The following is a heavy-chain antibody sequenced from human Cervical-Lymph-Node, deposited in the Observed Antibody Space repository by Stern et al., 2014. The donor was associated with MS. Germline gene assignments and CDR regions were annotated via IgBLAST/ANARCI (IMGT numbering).Heavy chain of an antibody. Sequence: EVQLEESGGDLVQPGGSLRLSCAASGFTFNSYSMNWVRQAPGKGLEWVAYIFTTGSAIYYADSVKGRFTISRDNARNSVYLQMNSLRVEDTAVYYCVREAPLSANARNYYAMDVWGQGTTVAVSS. V-gene: IGHV3-48*04. J-gene: IGHJ6*02. CDR2: IFTTGSAI. CDR1: GFTFNSYS. CDR3: VREAPLSANARNYYAMDV. D-gene: IGHD1-26*01.